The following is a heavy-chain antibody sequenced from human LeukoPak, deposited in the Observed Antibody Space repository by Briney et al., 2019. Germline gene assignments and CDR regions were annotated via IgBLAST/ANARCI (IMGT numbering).Heavy chain of an antibody. V-gene: IGHV1-18*01. J-gene: IGHJ4*02. Sequence: GASVKVSCKASGYTFTSYGISWVRQAPGQGLEWMGWISAYNGNTNYAQKLQGRVTMTTDTSTSTAYMELRSLRSDDTAVYYCARGRTDIVIVPATLRNYYFDYWGQGTLVTVSS. CDR1: GYTFTSYG. CDR2: ISAYNGNT. D-gene: IGHD2-2*01. CDR3: ARGRTDIVIVPATLRNYYFDY.